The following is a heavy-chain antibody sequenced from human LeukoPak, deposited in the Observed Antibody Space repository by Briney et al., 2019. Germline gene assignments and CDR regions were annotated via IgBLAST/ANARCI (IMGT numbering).Heavy chain of an antibody. CDR2: ISYDGSNK. Sequence: PGGSLRLSCAASGFTFSSYAMHWVRQAPGKGLEGVAVISYDGSNKYYADSVKGRFTISRDNSKNTLYLQMNSLRAEDTAVYYCARAEVVVPAAPSWFDPWGQGTLVTVSS. D-gene: IGHD2-2*01. V-gene: IGHV3-30-3*01. CDR3: ARAEVVVPAAPSWFDP. J-gene: IGHJ5*02. CDR1: GFTFSSYA.